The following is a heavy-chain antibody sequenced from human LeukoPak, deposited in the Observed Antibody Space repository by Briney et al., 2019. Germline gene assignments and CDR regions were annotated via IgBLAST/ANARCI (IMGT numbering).Heavy chain of an antibody. J-gene: IGHJ4*02. CDR3: AKARSYYYDSSGYYYGGGFDY. D-gene: IGHD3-22*01. V-gene: IGHV3-23*01. Sequence: HPGGSLRLSCAASGFTFSSYAMSWVRQAPGKGLEWVSAISGSGGSTYYADSVKGRFTISRDNSKNTLYLQMNSLRAEDTAVYYCAKARSYYYDSSGYYYGGGFDYWGQGTLVTVSS. CDR2: ISGSGGST. CDR1: GFTFSSYA.